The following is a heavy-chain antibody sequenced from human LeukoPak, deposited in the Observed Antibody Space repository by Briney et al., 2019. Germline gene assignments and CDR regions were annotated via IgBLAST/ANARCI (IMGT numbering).Heavy chain of an antibody. D-gene: IGHD3-22*01. CDR1: GYSISSGYY. V-gene: IGHV4-38-2*02. CDR3: AREGRATYYYDSSGYYRAGDDAFGI. Sequence: PSETLSLTCTVSGYSISSGYYWGWIRQPPGKGLEWIGSIYHSGSTCYNPSLKSRVTISVDTSKNQFSLKLSSVTAADTAVYYCAREGRATYYYDSSGYYRAGDDAFGIWGQGTMVTVSS. CDR2: IYHSGST. J-gene: IGHJ3*02.